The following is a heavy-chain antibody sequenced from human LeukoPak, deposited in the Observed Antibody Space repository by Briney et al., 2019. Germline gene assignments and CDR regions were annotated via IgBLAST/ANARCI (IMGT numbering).Heavy chain of an antibody. V-gene: IGHV4-34*01. Sequence: PSETLSLTCAISVGPFPDYYWSGIRQPPGKGLEWIGDIDDSGSTNSSPTLKSRVVISLDTSKSQLSLKLSPVTAADTATYFSARAGRGTSSRALDYWGQGTLVTVAS. D-gene: IGHD1-1*01. CDR1: VGPFPDYY. CDR3: ARAGRGTSSRALDY. J-gene: IGHJ4*02. CDR2: IDDSGST.